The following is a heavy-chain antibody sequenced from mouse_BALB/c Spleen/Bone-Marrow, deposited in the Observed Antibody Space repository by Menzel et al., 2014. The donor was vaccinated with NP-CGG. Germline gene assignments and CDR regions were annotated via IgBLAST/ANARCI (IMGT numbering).Heavy chain of an antibody. Sequence: VQLQQSGPELVKPGASVKISCKASGYSFTSYYIHWVKQRPGQGLKWIGWIFPGSGNTKYNEKFKGKATLTADTSSSTAYMQLSSLTSEDSAVYFCARHGNLRNYYAMDYWGQGTSVTVSS. J-gene: IGHJ4*01. CDR3: ARHGNLRNYYAMDY. D-gene: IGHD2-1*01. CDR1: GYSFTSYY. V-gene: IGHV1-66*01. CDR2: IFPGSGNT.